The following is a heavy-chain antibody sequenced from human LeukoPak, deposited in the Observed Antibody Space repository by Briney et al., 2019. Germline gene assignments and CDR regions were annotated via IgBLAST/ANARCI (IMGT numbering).Heavy chain of an antibody. V-gene: IGHV4-30-4*01. D-gene: IGHD1-26*01. Sequence: SETLSLTCTVSGGSISGTNYYWSWIRQPPGTGLEWLGYINYSGSTYYNPSLKSRLLISVDTSKRQFSVRLTSVTAADTAVYYCARAERPWELLDYWGQGALVTVSS. CDR3: ARAERPWELLDY. CDR2: INYSGST. J-gene: IGHJ4*02. CDR1: GGSISGTNYY.